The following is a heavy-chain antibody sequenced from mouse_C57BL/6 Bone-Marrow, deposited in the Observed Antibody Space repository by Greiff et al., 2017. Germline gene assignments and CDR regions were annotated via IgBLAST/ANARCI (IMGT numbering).Heavy chain of an antibody. J-gene: IGHJ4*01. D-gene: IGHD3-2*02. Sequence: EVKVVESGGGLVKPGGSLKLSCAASGFTFSSYAMSWVRQTPEKRLEWVATISDGGSYTYYPDNVKGRFTISRDNAKNNLYLQMSHLKSEDTAMNYCARDGETAQAFYAMDYWGQGTSDTVSS. CDR3: ARDGETAQAFYAMDY. CDR1: GFTFSSYA. CDR2: ISDGGSYT. V-gene: IGHV5-4*01.